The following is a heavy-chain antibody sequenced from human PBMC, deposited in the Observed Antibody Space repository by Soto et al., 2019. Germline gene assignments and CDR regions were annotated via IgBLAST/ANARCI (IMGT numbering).Heavy chain of an antibody. Sequence: GGSLRLSCAASGFTFSSYWMSWFRQAPGKGLEWVANIKQDGSEKDYVDSVKGRFTISRDNAKNSLYLQMNSLRAEDTAVYYCARGLGWLRSYYYYYGMDVWGQGTTVTVSS. CDR1: GFTFSSYW. CDR2: IKQDGSEK. J-gene: IGHJ6*02. D-gene: IGHD6-19*01. CDR3: ARGLGWLRSYYYYYGMDV. V-gene: IGHV3-7*04.